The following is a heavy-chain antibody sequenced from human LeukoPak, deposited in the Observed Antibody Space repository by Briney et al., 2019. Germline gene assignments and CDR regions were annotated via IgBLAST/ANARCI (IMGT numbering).Heavy chain of an antibody. D-gene: IGHD5-12*01. Sequence: PSETLSLTCTVSGGSISSGGYYWSWIRQHPGKGLEWIGYIYYSGSTYYNPSLKSRVTISVDTSKNQFSLKLSSVTAADTAVYYCAREVYSGYDYSGWFDPWGQGTLVTVSS. CDR1: GGSISSGGYY. CDR3: AREVYSGYDYSGWFDP. CDR2: IYYSGST. V-gene: IGHV4-31*03. J-gene: IGHJ5*02.